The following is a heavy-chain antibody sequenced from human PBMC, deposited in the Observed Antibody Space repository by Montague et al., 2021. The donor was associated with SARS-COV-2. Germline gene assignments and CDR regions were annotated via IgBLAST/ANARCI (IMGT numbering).Heavy chain of an antibody. J-gene: IGHJ6*02. CDR1: GGSINSYY. CDR3: AGRPTPSYSSGWYLFYYAMDV. V-gene: IGHV4-59*01. Sequence: SETLSLTCAVSGGSINSYYWSWIRQPPGKGLEWIGYIYYSGSTIYNPSLKSRVTISIDTSKNQFSLKLNSVTAADTAVYYCAGRPTPSYSSGWYLFYYAMDVWGRGTTVTVS. CDR2: IYYSGST. D-gene: IGHD6-19*01.